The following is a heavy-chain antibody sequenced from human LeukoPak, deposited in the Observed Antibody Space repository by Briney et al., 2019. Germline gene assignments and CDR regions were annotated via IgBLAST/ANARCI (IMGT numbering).Heavy chain of an antibody. D-gene: IGHD1-26*01. Sequence: PGGSLRLSCAASRFTFISYAMNWVRQAPGKGREGVSDISGTGCSTDYADSVKGRFTISRDNSKNTLSLQMNSLRAEDTAVYYSAKGDTTWELPHDYWGQGTLVTVSS. V-gene: IGHV3-23*01. CDR1: RFTFISYA. J-gene: IGHJ4*02. CDR2: ISGTGCST. CDR3: AKGDTTWELPHDY.